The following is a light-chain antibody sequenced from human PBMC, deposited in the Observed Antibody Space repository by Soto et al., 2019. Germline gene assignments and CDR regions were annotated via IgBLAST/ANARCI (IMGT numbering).Light chain of an antibody. J-gene: IGKJ3*01. V-gene: IGKV1-5*03. CDR3: QQYNSYSQFT. Sequence: DIQMTQSPSTLSASVGDRVTITCRASQSIKNWLAWYQLKPGEAPKLLIYKASTLESGVPSRFSGSGSGTEFTLTISCLQPDDVATYYCQQYNSYSQFTFGPGTKVDIK. CDR2: KAS. CDR1: QSIKNW.